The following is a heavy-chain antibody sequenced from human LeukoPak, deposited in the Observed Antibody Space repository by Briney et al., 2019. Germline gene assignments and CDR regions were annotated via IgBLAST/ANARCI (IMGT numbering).Heavy chain of an antibody. CDR2: XXXXGST. J-gene: IGHJ4*02. CDR1: XDXXSXXXXX. CDR3: XRXPGYGGHDYNFDY. D-gene: IGHD5-12*01. V-gene: IGHV4-30-4*01. Sequence: PSQTLSLTCTVSXDXXSXXXXXXXXXXQPXXXGXEXXXXXXXXGSTYYNPSXRSRVTISIDTSKNQFSLEVTSVTAADTAVYYCXRXPGYGGHDYNFDYWGQGTLVTVSS.